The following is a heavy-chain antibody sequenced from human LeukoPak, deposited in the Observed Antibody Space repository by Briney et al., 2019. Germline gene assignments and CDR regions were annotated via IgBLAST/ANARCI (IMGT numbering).Heavy chain of an antibody. CDR2: ISSSGSTI. Sequence: GGSLRLSCAASGFTFSSYEMNWVRQAPGKGLEWVSYISSSGSTIYYADSVKGRFTISRDNAKNSLYLQMNSLRAEDTAVYYCARRSVSGGSFLFDYWGQGTLVTVSS. D-gene: IGHD2-15*01. CDR3: ARRSVSGGSFLFDY. V-gene: IGHV3-48*03. J-gene: IGHJ4*02. CDR1: GFTFSSYE.